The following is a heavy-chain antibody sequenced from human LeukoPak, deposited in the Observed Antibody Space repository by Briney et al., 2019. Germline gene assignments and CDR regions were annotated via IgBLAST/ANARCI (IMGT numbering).Heavy chain of an antibody. CDR3: TRSARPLDS. V-gene: IGHV3-11*01. D-gene: IGHD6-25*01. Sequence: GGSLRLSCAASGFTFSDSYMSWIRQAPGRGLEYLSYISGSGSDIIYADSVRGRFTISRDNAKNSLYLQMNSLRAEDTAVYYCTRSARPLDSWGQGTLVTVSS. CDR2: ISGSGSDI. J-gene: IGHJ4*02. CDR1: GFTFSDSY.